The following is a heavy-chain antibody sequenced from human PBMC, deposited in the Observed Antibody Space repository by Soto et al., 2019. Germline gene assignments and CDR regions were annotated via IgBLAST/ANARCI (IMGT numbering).Heavy chain of an antibody. CDR2: IKGDGTNT. V-gene: IGHV3-74*01. D-gene: IGHD3-10*01. Sequence: EVQLVESGGGLVRFGGSLRLSCAASGFTFSSYWMHWVRQVPGKGLVWVSRIKGDGTNTGYADSVKGRFTISRDNVKNTLYLQMNSLRAEDTAVYYCARGLRGYYGFDYWGQGTLVTVSS. J-gene: IGHJ4*02. CDR1: GFTFSSYW. CDR3: ARGLRGYYGFDY.